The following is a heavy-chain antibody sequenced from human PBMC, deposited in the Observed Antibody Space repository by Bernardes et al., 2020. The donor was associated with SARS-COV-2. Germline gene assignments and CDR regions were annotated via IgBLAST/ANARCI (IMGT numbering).Heavy chain of an antibody. Sequence: GGSLRLSCAASGFVFNNYEMNWVRQAPGKGLEWVSYITSTGNTIKYADSVKGRFTISRDNAKKSLYLQMNSLRAEDTALYYCARSDWELVTTDYWGQGTLVTVSS. D-gene: IGHD4-17*01. CDR3: ARSDWELVTTDY. CDR2: ITSTGNTI. CDR1: GFVFNNYE. J-gene: IGHJ4*02. V-gene: IGHV3-48*03.